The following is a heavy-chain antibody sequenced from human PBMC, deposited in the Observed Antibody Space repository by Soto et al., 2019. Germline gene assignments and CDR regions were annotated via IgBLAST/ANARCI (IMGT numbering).Heavy chain of an antibody. Sequence: QVQLVQSGAEVKKPGSSVKVSCKVSGGTFSSYAISWVRQAPGQGLEWMGGIIAIFGTANYAQKFQGRVTITADESTSTAYMELSSLRSEDTAVYYCARYSYGYSYFDYWGQGTLVTVSS. D-gene: IGHD5-18*01. CDR2: IIAIFGTA. CDR1: GGTFSSYA. J-gene: IGHJ4*02. CDR3: ARYSYGYSYFDY. V-gene: IGHV1-69*12.